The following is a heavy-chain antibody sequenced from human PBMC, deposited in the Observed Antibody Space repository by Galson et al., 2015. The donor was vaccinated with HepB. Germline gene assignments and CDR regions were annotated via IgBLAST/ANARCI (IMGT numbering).Heavy chain of an antibody. D-gene: IGHD2-15*01. CDR2: IIPIFGTT. Sequence: SVKVSCKASGGTFSRYAISWVRQAPGQGLEWMGGIIPIFGTTNHAQKFQGRVTITADESTSTAYMELSSLRSEDTAVYYCAKEGGYCSGGSCYYSKRNWYDTWGQGTLVTVSS. V-gene: IGHV1-69*13. J-gene: IGHJ5*02. CDR1: GGTFSRYA. CDR3: AKEGGYCSGGSCYYSKRNWYDT.